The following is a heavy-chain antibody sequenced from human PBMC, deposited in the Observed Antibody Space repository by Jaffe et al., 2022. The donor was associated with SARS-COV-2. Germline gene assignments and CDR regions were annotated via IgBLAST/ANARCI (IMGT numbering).Heavy chain of an antibody. CDR1: GFTFGTHA. CDR2: ISWDANTK. CDR3: SRDLSERYSIDH. J-gene: IGHJ4*02. V-gene: IGHV3-30-3*01. D-gene: IGHD2-21*01. Sequence: QVQLLESGGGVVQPGGSLRLSCVASGFTFGTHAMHWVRQAPGKGLEWVSFISWDANTKYYADSVRGRFIVSRDNSRDTLFLQMNSLRAEDTAVYYCSRDLSERYSIDHWGQGAPVNVSS.